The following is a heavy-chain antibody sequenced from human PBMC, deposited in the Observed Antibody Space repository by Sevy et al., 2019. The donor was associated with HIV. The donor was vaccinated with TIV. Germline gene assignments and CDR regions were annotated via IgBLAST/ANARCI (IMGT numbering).Heavy chain of an antibody. CDR1: GGSISSGDYY. V-gene: IGHV4-30-4*01. Sequence: SETLSLTCTVSGGSISSGDYYWSWIRQPPGKGLEWIGYIYYSGSTYYNPSLKSRVTISVDTSKNQFSLKLSSVTAADTAVYYCARVGDSSGFSLYYFGYWGQGTLVTVSS. J-gene: IGHJ4*02. D-gene: IGHD3-22*01. CDR3: ARVGDSSGFSLYYFGY. CDR2: IYYSGST.